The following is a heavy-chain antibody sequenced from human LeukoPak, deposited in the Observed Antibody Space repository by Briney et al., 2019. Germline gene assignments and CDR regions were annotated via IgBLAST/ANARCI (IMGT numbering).Heavy chain of an antibody. Sequence: ASVKVSCKASGGTFISYAISWVRQAPGQGLEWMGGIIPIFGTANYAQKFQGRGTITTEESTTTAYMELTSLRSEDTAVYYCARAPATVPFGFDYWGQGTLVTVSS. J-gene: IGHJ4*02. CDR2: IIPIFGTA. V-gene: IGHV1-69*05. CDR1: GGTFISYA. D-gene: IGHD3-3*01. CDR3: ARAPATVPFGFDY.